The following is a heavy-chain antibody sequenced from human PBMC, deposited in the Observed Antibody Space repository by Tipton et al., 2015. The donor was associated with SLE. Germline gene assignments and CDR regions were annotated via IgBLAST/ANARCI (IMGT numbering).Heavy chain of an antibody. CDR2: IYYSGST. CDR1: GGSISSGGYY. Sequence: TLSLTCTVSGGSISSGGYYWSWIRQHPGKGLEWIGYIYYSGSTYYNPSLKSRVTISVDTSKNQFSLKLSSVTAADTAVYYCARLPPILRYFDYWGQGTLVTVSS. D-gene: IGHD3-9*01. J-gene: IGHJ4*02. CDR3: ARLPPILRYFDY. V-gene: IGHV4-31*03.